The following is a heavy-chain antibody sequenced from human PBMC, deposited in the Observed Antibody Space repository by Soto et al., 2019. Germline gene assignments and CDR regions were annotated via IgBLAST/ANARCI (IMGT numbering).Heavy chain of an antibody. CDR2: ISAYNGNT. V-gene: IGHV1-18*01. D-gene: IGHD3-22*01. J-gene: IGHJ4*02. CDR3: ARDRYYYDSSGYYYFDY. CDR1: GYTFTSYG. Sequence: SVKVSCKASGYTFTSYGISWVRQAPGQGLEWMGWISAYNGNTNYAQKLQGRVTMTTDTSTSTAYMELRSLRSDDTAVYYCARDRYYYDSSGYYYFDYWGQGTLVTVSS.